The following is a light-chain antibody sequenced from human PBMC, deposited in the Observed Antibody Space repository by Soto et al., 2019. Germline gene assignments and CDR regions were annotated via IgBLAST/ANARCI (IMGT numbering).Light chain of an antibody. CDR1: QSVSSSY. Sequence: EIVLTQSPGTLSLSQGERATLSCRASQSVSSSYLAWYQQKPGQAPRLLIYDASNRSPGIPARFSGSGSGTDFTLTISSLEPEDFAVYYCQQRENGITFGQGTRLEIK. CDR3: QQRENGIT. CDR2: DAS. J-gene: IGKJ5*01. V-gene: IGKV3D-20*02.